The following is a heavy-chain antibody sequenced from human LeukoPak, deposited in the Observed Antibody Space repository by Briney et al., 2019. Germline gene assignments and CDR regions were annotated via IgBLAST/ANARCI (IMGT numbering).Heavy chain of an antibody. CDR2: FDPEDGET. D-gene: IGHD1-26*01. CDR3: ATASGSYYRPFDY. J-gene: IGHJ4*02. Sequence: ASVKVSCKVPGYTLTELSMHWVRQAPGKGLEWMGGFDPEDGETIYAQKFQGRVTMTEDTSTDTAYMELSSLRSEDTAVYYCATASGSYYRPFDYWGQGTLVTVSS. V-gene: IGHV1-24*01. CDR1: GYTLTELS.